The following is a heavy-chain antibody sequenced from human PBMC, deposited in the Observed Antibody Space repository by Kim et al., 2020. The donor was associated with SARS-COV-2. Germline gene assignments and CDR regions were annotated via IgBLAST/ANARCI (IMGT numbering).Heavy chain of an antibody. CDR3: ARGHYDYVWGSYEFDY. Sequence: GGSLRLSCAASGFTFSSYSMNWVRQAPGKGLEWVSSISSSSSYIYYADSVKGRFTISRDNAKNSLYLLMNSLRAEDTAVYYCARGHYDYVWGSYEFDYWGQGTLVTVSS. CDR1: GFTFSSYS. D-gene: IGHD3-16*01. J-gene: IGHJ4*02. CDR2: ISSSSSYI. V-gene: IGHV3-21*01.